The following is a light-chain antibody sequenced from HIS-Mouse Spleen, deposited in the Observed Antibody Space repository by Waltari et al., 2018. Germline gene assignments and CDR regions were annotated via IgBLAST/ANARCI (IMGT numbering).Light chain of an antibody. CDR1: QSGSSSY. V-gene: IGKV3-20*01. CDR3: QQYGSSPHT. J-gene: IGKJ2*01. Sequence: SSRASQSGSSSYLAWYQQKPGQAPRLLIYGASSRATGIPDRFSGSGSGTDFTLTISRLEPEDFAVYYCQQYGSSPHTFGQGTKLEIK. CDR2: GAS.